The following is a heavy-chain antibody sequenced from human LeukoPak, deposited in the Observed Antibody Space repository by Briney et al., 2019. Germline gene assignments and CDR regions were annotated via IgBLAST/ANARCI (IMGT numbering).Heavy chain of an antibody. J-gene: IGHJ5*02. D-gene: IGHD3-10*01. Sequence: PSETLSLTCTVSGGSISSSSYYWGWIRQPPGKGLEWIGSIYYSGSTYYNPSLKSRVTISVDTSKNQFSLKLSSVTAADTAVYYCARVHTPPDLLWFGELFWSGTFDPWGQGTLVTVSS. CDR2: IYYSGST. V-gene: IGHV4-39*07. CDR1: GGSISSSSYY. CDR3: ARVHTPPDLLWFGELFWSGTFDP.